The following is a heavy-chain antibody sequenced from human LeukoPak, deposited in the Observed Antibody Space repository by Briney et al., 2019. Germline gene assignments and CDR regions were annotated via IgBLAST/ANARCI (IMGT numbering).Heavy chain of an antibody. CDR2: ISVNGETT. CDR1: GFSVSSYG. V-gene: IGHV3-23*01. D-gene: IGHD6-19*01. J-gene: IGHJ4*02. CDR3: AQGYSSGWYPY. Sequence: GGSLRLSCAVSGFSVSSYGMSWVRQAPGKGLEWISAISVNGETTYYANSVKGRFIISRDNSENTLYLQMNSLRAEDTAVYYCAQGYSSGWYPYWGQGSLVSVSS.